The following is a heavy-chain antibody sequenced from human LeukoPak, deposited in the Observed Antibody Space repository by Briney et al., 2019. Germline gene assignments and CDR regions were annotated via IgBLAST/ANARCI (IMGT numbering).Heavy chain of an antibody. CDR3: ARGPRAARPVTFDY. D-gene: IGHD6-6*01. CDR2: IYYSGTT. CDR1: GGSISSYY. V-gene: IGHV4-59*01. Sequence: SKTLSLTCTVSGGSISSYYWSWIRQPPGKGLEWIGYIYYSGTTNYNPSLKSRVTISVDTSKNQFSLKLSSVTAADTAVYYCARGPRAARPVTFDYWGQGTLVTVSS. J-gene: IGHJ4*02.